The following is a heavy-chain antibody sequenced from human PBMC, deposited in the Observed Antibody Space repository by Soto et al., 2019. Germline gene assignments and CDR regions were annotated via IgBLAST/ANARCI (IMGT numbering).Heavy chain of an antibody. CDR3: ARVGIVVTDMMKNWIGP. D-gene: IGHD6-19*01. Sequence: QVQLVQSGAEVRNPGSSVKVACKASGGTFNTYTITWVRQAPGQGLEWMGRIIPILGIADYAQKFQGRVTITADKSTSTSHMELSSLRSEDTAVYYCARVGIVVTDMMKNWIGPWGQGTLVTVSS. V-gene: IGHV1-69*02. CDR1: GGTFNTYT. CDR2: IIPILGIA. J-gene: IGHJ5*02.